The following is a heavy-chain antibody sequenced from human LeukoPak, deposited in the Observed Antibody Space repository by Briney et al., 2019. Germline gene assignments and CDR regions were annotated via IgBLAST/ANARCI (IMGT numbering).Heavy chain of an antibody. V-gene: IGHV1-58*02. D-gene: IGHD2-15*01. CDR2: IVVGSGNT. CDR1: GFTFTSSA. J-gene: IGHJ6*02. Sequence: SVKVSCKASGFTFTSSAMQWVRQARGQRLEWIGWIVVGSGNTNYAQKFQERVTITRDMSTSTAYMELSSLTSEDTAVYYCAADSCSGGSCYEAYHYYGIDVWGQGTTVTVSS. CDR3: AADSCSGGSCYEAYHYYGIDV.